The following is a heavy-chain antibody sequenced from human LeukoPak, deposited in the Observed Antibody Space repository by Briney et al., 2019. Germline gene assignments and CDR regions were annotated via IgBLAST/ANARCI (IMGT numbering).Heavy chain of an antibody. Sequence: GGSLRLSCAASGFTFSNNWMHWVRQAPGKGLVWVSRINSDGSSTSYADSVKGRFTISRDNAKNTLYLQMNSLRAEDTAVYYCAGGWFALDYWGQGTLVTVSS. CDR3: AGGWFALDY. V-gene: IGHV3-74*01. J-gene: IGHJ4*02. CDR1: GFTFSNNW. CDR2: INSDGSST. D-gene: IGHD6-19*01.